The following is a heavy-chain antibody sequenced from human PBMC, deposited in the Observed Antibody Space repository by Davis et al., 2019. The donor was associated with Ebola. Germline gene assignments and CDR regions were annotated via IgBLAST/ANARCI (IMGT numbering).Heavy chain of an antibody. Sequence: PSETLSLTCTVSGGSISSGDYYWSWIRQPPGKGLEWIGYIYYSGSTYYNPSLKSRVTISVDTSKNQFSLKLSSVTAADTAVYYCAREGILPWAFDIWGQGTMVTVSS. CDR1: GGSISSGDYY. CDR2: IYYSGST. CDR3: AREGILPWAFDI. J-gene: IGHJ3*02. V-gene: IGHV4-30-4*08.